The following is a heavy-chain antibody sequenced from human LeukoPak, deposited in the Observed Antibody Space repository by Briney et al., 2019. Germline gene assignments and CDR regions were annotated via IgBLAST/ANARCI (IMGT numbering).Heavy chain of an antibody. D-gene: IGHD6-13*01. CDR2: IYYSGNT. CDR3: ARVVSSSWDYYYYMDV. J-gene: IGHJ6*03. CDR1: GGSISTYY. Sequence: PSETLSLTCTVSGGSISTYYWSWIRQPPGKGLEWIGYIYYSGNTNSNPSLKSRVTISADTSKNQIPLKLSSVTAADAAVYYCARVVSSSWDYYYYMDVWGKGTTVTISS. V-gene: IGHV4-59*01.